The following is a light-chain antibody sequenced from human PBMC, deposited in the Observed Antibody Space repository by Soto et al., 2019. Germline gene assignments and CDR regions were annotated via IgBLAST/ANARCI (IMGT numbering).Light chain of an antibody. CDR1: SSDVGGYNY. CDR2: EVS. CDR3: TSYVGSNVYA. V-gene: IGLV2-8*01. J-gene: IGLJ1*01. Sequence: QSVLTQPPSASGSPGQSVTISCTGTSSDVGGYNYVSWYQQHPGKAPKLMIYEVSKRPSGVPDRFSGSKSGNPASLTVSGLQAENEPDYYCTSYVGSNVYAFGRGPKVT.